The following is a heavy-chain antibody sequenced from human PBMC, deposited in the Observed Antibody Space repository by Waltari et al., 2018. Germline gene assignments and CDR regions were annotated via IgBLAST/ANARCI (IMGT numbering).Heavy chain of an antibody. V-gene: IGHV4-34*01. D-gene: IGHD2-15*01. Sequence: QVQLQQWGAGLLKPSETLSLTCAVYGGSFSGYYWSWIRQPPGKGLEWIGEINHSGSTTYNPSLKSRVTISVDTSKNQFSLKLSSVTAADTAVYYCARGIAYNWFDPWGQGTLVTVSS. CDR2: INHSGST. J-gene: IGHJ5*02. CDR3: ARGIAYNWFDP. CDR1: GGSFSGYY.